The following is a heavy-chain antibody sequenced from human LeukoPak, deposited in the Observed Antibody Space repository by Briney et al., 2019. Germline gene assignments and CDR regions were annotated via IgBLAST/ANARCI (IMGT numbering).Heavy chain of an antibody. J-gene: IGHJ3*02. V-gene: IGHV4-4*07. CDR2: IYSTGGT. CDR3: ARAFLGRDAFDS. CDR1: GDSFTTYH. D-gene: IGHD7-27*01. Sequence: SETLSLTCTVSGDSFTTYHWAWIRQPAGKGLEWIGHIYSTGGTKYSPSLKSRLSMSVDTSKNQFSLQMNSVTAADTAVYYCARAFLGRDAFDSWGQGTLVTVSS.